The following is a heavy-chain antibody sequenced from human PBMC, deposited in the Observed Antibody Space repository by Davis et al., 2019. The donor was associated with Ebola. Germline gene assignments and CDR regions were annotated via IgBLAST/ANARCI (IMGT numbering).Heavy chain of an antibody. V-gene: IGHV3-30*04. J-gene: IGHJ4*02. CDR3: ARSYNNNWHTFES. CDR1: GFTFTAFA. Sequence: GESLKISCAASGFTFTAFAMHWIRQTPVKGLEWLAVISHDGVNEYYPAPVKGPFTISRDNSKNTVYLHMNGLRPEDTAVYYCARSYNNNWHTFESWGQGALVTVAS. D-gene: IGHD1-1*01. CDR2: ISHDGVNE.